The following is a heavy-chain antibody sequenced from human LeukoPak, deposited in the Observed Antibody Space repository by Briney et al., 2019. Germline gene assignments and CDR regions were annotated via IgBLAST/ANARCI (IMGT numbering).Heavy chain of an antibody. V-gene: IGHV1-46*03. J-gene: IGHJ4*02. CDR2: INPSGVST. Sequence: ASVKVSCKASGYTFTSYFLHWVRQAPGQGLEWMGIINPSGVSTSYAQKFQGRVTMTRDMSTSTVYMELSSLRSEDTAVYYCVRDPGDADSLDYWGQGTLVTVSS. CDR3: VRDPGDADSLDY. D-gene: IGHD3-10*01. CDR1: GYTFTSYF.